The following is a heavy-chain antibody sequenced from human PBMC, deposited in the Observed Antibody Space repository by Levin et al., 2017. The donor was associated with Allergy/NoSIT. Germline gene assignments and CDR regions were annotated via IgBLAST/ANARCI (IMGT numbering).Heavy chain of an antibody. V-gene: IGHV2-70*16. D-gene: IGHD2-2*01. J-gene: IGHJ4*02. CDR3: ARIPSYCASTNCYTGNY. CDR2: IDWDDDE. CDR1: GFSLTTTGIC. Sequence: QTLSLTCTFSGFSLTTTGICVTWIRQPPGKALEWLARIDWDDDEFYSTSLKTRLTISKDTSKNQVVLRMTNMDPVDTATYYCARIPSYCASTNCYTGNYWGQGILVTVS.